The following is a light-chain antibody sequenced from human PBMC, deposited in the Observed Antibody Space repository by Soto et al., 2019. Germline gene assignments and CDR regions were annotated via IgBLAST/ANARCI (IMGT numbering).Light chain of an antibody. Sequence: EIVLTQSPGTLSLSPGERATRSCRASQSVSSSYLAWYQQKPGQAPRLLIYGASSRATGIPDRFSGSGSGTDFTLTISRLEPEDFAVYYCQQYGSSPFTFGPGTKVHIK. J-gene: IGKJ3*01. CDR2: GAS. V-gene: IGKV3-20*01. CDR3: QQYGSSPFT. CDR1: QSVSSSY.